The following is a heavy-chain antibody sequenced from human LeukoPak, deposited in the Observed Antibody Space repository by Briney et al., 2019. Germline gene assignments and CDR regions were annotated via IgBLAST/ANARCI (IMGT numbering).Heavy chain of an antibody. CDR3: SKKEGDFLDY. CDR1: GFTFSGYG. Sequence: GGSLRLSCAASGFTFSGYGMHWVRQAPGKGLEWVALIWYDGSIKYYADSVKGRFTVSRDNSKNTLYLQMNNLSAEDTAVYYCSKKEGDFLDYWGQGTLVTLSS. V-gene: IGHV3-30*02. J-gene: IGHJ4*02. CDR2: IWYDGSIK.